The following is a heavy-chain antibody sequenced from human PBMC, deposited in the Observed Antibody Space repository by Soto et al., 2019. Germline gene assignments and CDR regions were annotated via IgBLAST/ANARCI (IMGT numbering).Heavy chain of an antibody. CDR3: ARGGGYCTPTSCAIDS. J-gene: IGHJ4*02. CDR1: RFSFRSYE. V-gene: IGHV3-23*01. D-gene: IGHD2-8*01. CDR2: VSLTGDRT. Sequence: LRLSCVASRFSFRSYEMSWVRQAAGKGLEWVSRVSLTGDRTNYAGSVKGRFTVSRDNFKNTLYLEMDSLRPGDTAIYYCARGGGYCTPTSCAIDSWGRGTPVTVSS.